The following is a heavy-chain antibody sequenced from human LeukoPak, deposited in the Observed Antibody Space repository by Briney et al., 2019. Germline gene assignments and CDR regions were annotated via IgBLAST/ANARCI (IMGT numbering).Heavy chain of an antibody. CDR1: GGTFSSYA. V-gene: IGHV1-69*04. Sequence: GASVKVSCKASGGTFSSYAISGVRQAPGQGLEWMGRIIPILGIANYAQKFQGRVTITADKSTSTTYMELSSLRSEDSAVYYCARGGSGSQYAFDIWGQGIMVTVSS. CDR2: IIPILGIA. CDR3: ARGGSGSQYAFDI. J-gene: IGHJ3*02. D-gene: IGHD3-10*01.